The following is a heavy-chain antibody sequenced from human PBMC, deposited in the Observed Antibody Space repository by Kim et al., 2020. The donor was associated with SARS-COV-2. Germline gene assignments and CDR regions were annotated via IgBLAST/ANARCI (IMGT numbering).Heavy chain of an antibody. D-gene: IGHD5-12*01. V-gene: IGHV4-39*01. CDR2: IYYSGST. J-gene: IGHJ4*02. Sequence: SETLSLTCTVSGGSISSSSYYWGWIRQPPGKGLEWIGSIYYSGSTYYNPSLKSRVTISVDTSKNQFSLKLSSVTAADTAVYYCARQVAWLHYDYWGQGTLVTVSS. CDR3: ARQVAWLHYDY. CDR1: GGSISSSSYY.